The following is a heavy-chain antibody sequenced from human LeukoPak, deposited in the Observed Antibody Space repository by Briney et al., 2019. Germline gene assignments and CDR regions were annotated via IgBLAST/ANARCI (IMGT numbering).Heavy chain of an antibody. CDR2: IHSRGTT. CDR3: ARDEYGDFQGFDF. J-gene: IGHJ4*02. D-gene: IGHD4-17*01. Sequence: SETLSLTCSVSGVSITSYYWNWIRQSPGKGLEWLGNIHSRGTTNYNPSLKSRVTLSLDTSRSQFALKVTSVTAADTAVYYCARDEYGDFQGFDFSGQGTRVAVSS. V-gene: IGHV4-59*13. CDR1: GVSITSYY.